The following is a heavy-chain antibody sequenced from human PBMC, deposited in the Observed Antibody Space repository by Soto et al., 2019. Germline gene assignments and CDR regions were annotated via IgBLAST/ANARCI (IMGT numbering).Heavy chain of an antibody. CDR1: GGTFSSYA. D-gene: IGHD6-19*01. Sequence: ASVKVSCEASGGTFSSYAISWVRQAPGQGLEWMGGIIPIFGTANYAQKFQGRVTITADESTSTAYMELSSLRSEDTAVYYCARDHSSGWTDFDYWGQGTLVTVSS. CDR2: IIPIFGTA. CDR3: ARDHSSGWTDFDY. V-gene: IGHV1-69*13. J-gene: IGHJ4*02.